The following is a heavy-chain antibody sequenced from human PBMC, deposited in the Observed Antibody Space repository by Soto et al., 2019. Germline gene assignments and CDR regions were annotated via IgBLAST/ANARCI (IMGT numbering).Heavy chain of an antibody. D-gene: IGHD3-3*02. CDR2: IYYSGST. V-gene: IGHV4-39*01. CDR1: GGSISSSSYY. J-gene: IGHJ5*02. Sequence: SETLSLTCTVSGGSISSSSYYWGWIRQPPGKGLEWIGSIYYSGSTYYNPSLKSRVTISVATSENQFSLKLSSVTAADTAVYYCVADVGFLEGMDDFDPWGKGTLVTVSS. CDR3: VADVGFLEGMDDFDP.